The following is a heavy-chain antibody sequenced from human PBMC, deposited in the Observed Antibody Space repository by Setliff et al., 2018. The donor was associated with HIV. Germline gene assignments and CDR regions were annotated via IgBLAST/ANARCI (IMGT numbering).Heavy chain of an antibody. V-gene: IGHV4-31*02. CDR1: GGSISSGTYY. CDR2: IYYSGST. J-gene: IGHJ4*02. Sequence: SETLSLTCTVSGGSISSGTYYWSWIRQHPGKGLEWIGYIYYSGSTYYNPSLKSRVTISVDTSRNQFSLKLSSVTAADTAVYYCARKGAGYNTYYFDYWGQGALVTVSS. CDR3: ARKGAGYNTYYFDY. D-gene: IGHD3-9*01.